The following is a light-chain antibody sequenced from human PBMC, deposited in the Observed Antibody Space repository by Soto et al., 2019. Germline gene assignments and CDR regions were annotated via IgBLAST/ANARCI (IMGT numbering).Light chain of an antibody. J-gene: IGLJ1*01. CDR1: STDVGGYNY. Sequence: SSLTKPRSVSGSPGRSVTISCHGTSTDVGGYNYVSWYQQHPGKVPKLMLYDVSKRPSGVPDRFSGSKSGNTASLTISGLQAEDEAAYYCCSYAGRDTLYVFGSGTKVTVL. CDR2: DVS. V-gene: IGLV2-11*01. CDR3: CSYAGRDTLYV.